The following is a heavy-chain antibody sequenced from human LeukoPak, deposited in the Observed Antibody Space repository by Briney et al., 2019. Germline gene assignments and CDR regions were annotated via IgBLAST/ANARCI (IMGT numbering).Heavy chain of an antibody. V-gene: IGHV1-18*01. D-gene: IGHD3-22*01. CDR2: ISAYNGNT. J-gene: IGHJ4*02. CDR1: GYTFTSYG. CDR3: ARNYYDSSGYYHSPFDY. Sequence: ASVKVSCKASGYTFTSYGISWVRQAPGQGLEWMGWISAYNGNTNYAQKLQGRVTMTTDTSTSTAYMELRSLRSDDTAVYYCARNYYDSSGYYHSPFDYWGQGTLVTVSS.